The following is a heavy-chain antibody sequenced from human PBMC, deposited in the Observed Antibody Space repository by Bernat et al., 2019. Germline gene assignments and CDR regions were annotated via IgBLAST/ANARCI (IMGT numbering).Heavy chain of an antibody. Sequence: QVQLVQSGAEVKKPGASVKVSCKASGYTFTGYYMHWVRQAPGQGLEWMGWINPNSGGTNYAQKFQGWGTMTRDTSISTAYMELSRLRSDDTAVYYCARALMITFGGVAFDYWGQGTLVTVSS. V-gene: IGHV1-2*04. D-gene: IGHD3-16*01. CDR3: ARALMITFGGVAFDY. CDR2: INPNSGGT. J-gene: IGHJ4*02. CDR1: GYTFTGYY.